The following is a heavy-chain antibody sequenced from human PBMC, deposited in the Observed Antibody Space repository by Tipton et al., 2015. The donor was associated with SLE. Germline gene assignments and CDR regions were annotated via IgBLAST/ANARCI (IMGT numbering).Heavy chain of an antibody. CDR3: ARYYSGSGRSLDY. Sequence: TLSLTCTVSGGSISSYYWSWIRQPPGKGLEWIGYIYYSGSTNYNPSLKSRVTISVDTSKNQFSLKLSSVTAADTAVYYCARYYSGSGRSLDYWGQGTLVTVSS. CDR1: GGSISSYY. J-gene: IGHJ4*02. V-gene: IGHV4-59*01. D-gene: IGHD3-10*01. CDR2: IYYSGST.